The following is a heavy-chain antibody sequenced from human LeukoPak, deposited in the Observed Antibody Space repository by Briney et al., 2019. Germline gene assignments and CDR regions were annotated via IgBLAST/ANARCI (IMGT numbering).Heavy chain of an antibody. V-gene: IGHV4-34*01. CDR3: ARGDSSGYNY. Sequence: SETLSLTCAVYGGSFSGYYWSWIRQPPGKGLEWIGEINHSGSTNYNPFLKSRVTISVDTSKNQFSLKPSSVTAADTAVYYCARGDSSGYNYWGRGTLVTVSS. J-gene: IGHJ4*02. D-gene: IGHD3-22*01. CDR1: GGSFSGYY. CDR2: INHSGST.